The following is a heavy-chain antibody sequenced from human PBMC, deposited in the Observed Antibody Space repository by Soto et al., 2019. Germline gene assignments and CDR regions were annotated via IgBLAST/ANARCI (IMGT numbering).Heavy chain of an antibody. V-gene: IGHV4-30-4*01. D-gene: IGHD3-16*01. Sequence: SETLSLTCTVSGGSISSGNYFWSWVRQPPGKGLEWIGYIYYSGRTYYNPSLKSRVTISVDTSKNQFSLKLSSVSAADTAVYYCARTYQYASNWFDPWGQGTLVTVSS. J-gene: IGHJ5*02. CDR2: IYYSGRT. CDR3: ARTYQYASNWFDP. CDR1: GGSISSGNYF.